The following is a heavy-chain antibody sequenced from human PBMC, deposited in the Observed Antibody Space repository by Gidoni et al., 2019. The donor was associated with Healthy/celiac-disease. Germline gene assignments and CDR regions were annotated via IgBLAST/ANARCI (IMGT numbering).Heavy chain of an antibody. CDR2: IYRNGKL. D-gene: IGHD2-21*01. CDR3: ARGRTYSYY. CDR1: GGSMSSYY. Sequence: LQLQESGPGLVHSSETLSLTCIVSGGSMSSYYWTWIRQPPGKGLEWIGYIYRNGKLDYNPSLKSRITISVDTSRSQFSLKFNSVTAADTAVYYCARGRTYSYYWGQGTLVTVSS. V-gene: IGHV4-59*01. J-gene: IGHJ4*02.